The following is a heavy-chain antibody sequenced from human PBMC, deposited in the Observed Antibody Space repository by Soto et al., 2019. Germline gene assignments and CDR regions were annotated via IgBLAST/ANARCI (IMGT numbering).Heavy chain of an antibody. V-gene: IGHV3-33*01. CDR2: IWYDGSKK. Sequence: QVQLVESGGGVVQPGRSLRLSCATSGFTFKSYGMHWVPQAPGKGLEWVAVIWYDGSKKYYADSVKGRFTISRDDSKNTLYLQMNSLRAEDTAIYYCARDVGVVGATLDYWGQGTLVTVSS. D-gene: IGHD1-26*01. J-gene: IGHJ4*02. CDR3: ARDVGVVGATLDY. CDR1: GFTFKSYG.